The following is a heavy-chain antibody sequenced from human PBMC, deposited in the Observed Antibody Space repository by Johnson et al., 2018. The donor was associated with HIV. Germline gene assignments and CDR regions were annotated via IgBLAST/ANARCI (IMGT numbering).Heavy chain of an antibody. V-gene: IGHV3-30*04. Sequence: QVQLVESGGGVVQPGRSLRLSCAASGFTFSSYAMHWVRQAPGKGLEWVAVISYDGSDKYYADSVKGRFTISRDNSKNTLYLQMNSLRAEDTAAYSCARKGDAFDIWGQGTMVIVSS. CDR3: ARKGDAFDI. J-gene: IGHJ3*02. CDR1: GFTFSSYA. CDR2: ISYDGSDK.